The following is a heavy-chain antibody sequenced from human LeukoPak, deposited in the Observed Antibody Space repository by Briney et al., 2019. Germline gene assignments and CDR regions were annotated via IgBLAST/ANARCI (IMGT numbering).Heavy chain of an antibody. Sequence: GGSLRLSCAASGFTFSSYAMNWVRQAPGRGLERISSIDTAGDTYYADSVKGRFTISTDSSKTTLFLQMNGLRTEDTALFYCAKGASTVTTFFDYWGQGTLVTVSS. V-gene: IGHV3-23*01. CDR3: AKGASTVTTFFDY. J-gene: IGHJ4*02. CDR2: IDTAGDT. D-gene: IGHD4-17*01. CDR1: GFTFSSYA.